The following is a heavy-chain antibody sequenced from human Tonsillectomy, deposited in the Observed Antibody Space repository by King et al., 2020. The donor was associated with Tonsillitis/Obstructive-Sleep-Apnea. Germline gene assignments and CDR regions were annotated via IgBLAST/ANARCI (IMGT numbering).Heavy chain of an antibody. J-gene: IGHJ4*02. CDR2: IYYSGST. D-gene: IGHD2-21*02. CDR3: ARVRSGDSKLYYFDY. V-gene: IGHV4-59*01. CDR1: GGFISSYY. Sequence: VQLQESGPGLVKPSETLSLTCTVSGGFISSYYWSWIRQPPGKGLEWIGYIYYSGSTNYNPSLKSRVTISVDTSKNQFSLKLSSVTAADTAVYYCARVRSGDSKLYYFDYWGQGTLVTVSS.